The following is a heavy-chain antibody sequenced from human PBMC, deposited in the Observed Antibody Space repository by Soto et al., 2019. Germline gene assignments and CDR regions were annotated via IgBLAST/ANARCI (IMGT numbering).Heavy chain of an antibody. V-gene: IGHV1-69*13. Sequence: SVKVSCKASGGTFSSYTISWVRQAPGQRLEWMGWINAGYGNTKYSQRFQGRVTITADESASTAYMELSSLRSEDTAVYYCARDSVDILTGYYVLDYWGQGTLVTVSS. CDR2: INAGYGNT. CDR3: ARDSVDILTGYYVLDY. J-gene: IGHJ4*02. CDR1: GGTFSSYT. D-gene: IGHD3-9*01.